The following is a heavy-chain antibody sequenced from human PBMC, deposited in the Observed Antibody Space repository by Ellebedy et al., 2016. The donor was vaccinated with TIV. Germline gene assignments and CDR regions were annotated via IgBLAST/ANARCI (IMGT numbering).Heavy chain of an antibody. D-gene: IGHD1-1*01. CDR3: ARWYNAFDF. CDR2: INGRSSYT. J-gene: IGHJ3*01. CDR1: GFPFSSYS. V-gene: IGHV3-21*01. Sequence: GESLKISCEASGFPFSSYSMNWVRQAPEKGLEWVSSINGRSSYTHYADSVKGRFTVSRDNAKNSLYLQMNSLRAEDTAVYYCARWYNAFDFWGQGTVVTVSP.